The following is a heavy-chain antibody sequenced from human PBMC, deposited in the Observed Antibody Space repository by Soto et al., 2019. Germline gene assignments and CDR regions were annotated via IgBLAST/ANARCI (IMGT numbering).Heavy chain of an antibody. CDR2: ISAYNGNT. D-gene: IGHD2-15*01. V-gene: IGHV1-18*04. CDR1: GYTFTSYG. CDR3: ARVVRLPYCSGGSCPYYFDY. Sequence: ALLKVSCKASGYTFTSYGISWVRQAPGQGLEWMGWISAYNGNTNYAQKLQGRVTMTTDTSTSTAYMELRSLRSDDTAVYYCARVVRLPYCSGGSCPYYFDYWGQGTLVTVS. J-gene: IGHJ4*02.